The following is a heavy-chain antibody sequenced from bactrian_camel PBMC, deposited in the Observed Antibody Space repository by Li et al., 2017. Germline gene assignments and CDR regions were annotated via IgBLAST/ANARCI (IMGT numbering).Heavy chain of an antibody. J-gene: IGHJ4*01. Sequence: HVQLVESGGGSVETGGSLRLSCAASGYTYYCMLWLRQAPGKEREGVAAIQSDGTTTYAESVKGRFTISLDNAKNTLYLQMNSLSPEDTAVYYRAASFRVFRGFLSPTDYDYWGQGTQVTVST. V-gene: IGHV3S26*01. CDR3: AASFRVFRGFLSPTDYDY. CDR1: GYTYYC. D-gene: IGHD3*01. CDR2: IQSDGTT.